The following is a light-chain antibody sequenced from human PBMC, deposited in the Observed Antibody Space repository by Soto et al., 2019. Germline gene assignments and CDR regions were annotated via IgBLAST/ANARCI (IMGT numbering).Light chain of an antibody. CDR3: QQRSSWPLT. CDR2: DVS. J-gene: IGKJ5*01. CDR1: QSVSSS. Sequence: EIVLAQSPATLSLSPGERVTLSCRASQSVSSSLAWYQQKPGQAPRLLIYDVSTRATGIPARFSGSGSETDFTLTISSLEPGDFAIYYCQQRSSWPLTFGQGTRLEIK. V-gene: IGKV3-11*01.